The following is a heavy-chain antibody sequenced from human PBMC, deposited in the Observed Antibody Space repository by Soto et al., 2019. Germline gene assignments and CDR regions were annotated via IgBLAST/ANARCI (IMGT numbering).Heavy chain of an antibody. J-gene: IGHJ6*02. CDR2: ISYDGNYI. CDR1: GFAFSSYA. V-gene: IGHV3-30*03. Sequence: QVQLVESGGGGVQPGASLRLSCEASGFAFSSYAMHWVRQAPGKGLEWVGVISYDGNYIYYADSVMGRFTISRDNSKNTLYVQVNSLRPEDTAVYYCARGILSATIGPYAMDVWGQGTTVTVSS. CDR3: ARGILSATIGPYAMDV. D-gene: IGHD3-16*01.